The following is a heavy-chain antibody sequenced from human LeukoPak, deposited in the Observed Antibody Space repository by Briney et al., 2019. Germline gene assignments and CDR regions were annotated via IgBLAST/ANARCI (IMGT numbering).Heavy chain of an antibody. V-gene: IGHV3-23*01. J-gene: IGHJ4*02. Sequence: VGSLRLSCLTSGFTLSTNAMSWDRQAPGKGLEWISGISGSGASTYYADSVKGRFTISRDDSRNTLYLQMNSLRGDDTAVYYCAKDVGKWESLHFFDYWGQGTLVTVSS. CDR1: GFTLSTNA. D-gene: IGHD1-26*01. CDR3: AKDVGKWESLHFFDY. CDR2: ISGSGAST.